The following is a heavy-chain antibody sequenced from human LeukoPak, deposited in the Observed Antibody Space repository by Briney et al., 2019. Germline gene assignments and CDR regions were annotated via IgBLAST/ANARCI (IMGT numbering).Heavy chain of an antibody. CDR1: GFTFDDYT. V-gene: IGHV3-43*01. CDR2: ISWDGGST. Sequence: GGSLRLSCAASGFTFDDYTMHWVRQAPGKGLEWVSLISWDGGSTYYADSVKGRFTISRDNAKNSLYLQMNSLRDGDTAVYYCASLTYYFDSSGYYPGYFQHWGQGTLVTVSS. D-gene: IGHD3-22*01. J-gene: IGHJ1*01. CDR3: ASLTYYFDSSGYYPGYFQH.